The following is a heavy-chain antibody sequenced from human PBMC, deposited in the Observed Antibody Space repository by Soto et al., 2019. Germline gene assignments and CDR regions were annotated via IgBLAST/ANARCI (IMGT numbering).Heavy chain of an antibody. J-gene: IGHJ6*02. CDR2: IYHSGGT. Sequence: PSETLSLTCAVYGGSFSGYYWSWIRQPPGKGLEWIGYIYHSGGTYYNPSLKSRVTISVDRSKNQFSLKLSSVTAADTAVYYCARAHYGDYGYGMDVWGQGTTVTVSS. D-gene: IGHD4-17*01. V-gene: IGHV4-34*01. CDR3: ARAHYGDYGYGMDV. CDR1: GGSFSGYY.